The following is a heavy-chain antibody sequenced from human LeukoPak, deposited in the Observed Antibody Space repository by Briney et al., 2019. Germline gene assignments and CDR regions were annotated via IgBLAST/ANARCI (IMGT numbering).Heavy chain of an antibody. D-gene: IGHD3-22*01. J-gene: IGHJ4*02. CDR1: GYTFTSYG. V-gene: IGHV1-18*01. CDR3: ARDSPRTMIVVVITPFDY. Sequence: ASVKVSCKASGYTFTSYGISWVRQAPRQGLEWMGWISAYNGNTNYAQKLQGRVTMTTDTSTSTAYMELRSLRSDDTAVYYCARDSPRTMIVVVITPFDYWGQGTLVTVSS. CDR2: ISAYNGNT.